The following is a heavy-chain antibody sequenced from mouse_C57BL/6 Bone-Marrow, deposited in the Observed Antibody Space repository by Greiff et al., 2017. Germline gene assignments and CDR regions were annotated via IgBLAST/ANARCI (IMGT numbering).Heavy chain of an antibody. CDR2: IDPENGDT. D-gene: IGHD1-1*01. J-gene: IGHJ3*01. Sequence: VQLQQSGAELVRPGASVKLSCTASGFNIKDDYMHWVKQRPEQGLEWIGWIDPENGDTEYASKFQGKATITADTSTNTAYLQRSRLTSEDTAVYYCTGSQAWLAYWGQGTLVTVTA. V-gene: IGHV14-4*01. CDR3: TGSQAWLAY. CDR1: GFNIKDDY.